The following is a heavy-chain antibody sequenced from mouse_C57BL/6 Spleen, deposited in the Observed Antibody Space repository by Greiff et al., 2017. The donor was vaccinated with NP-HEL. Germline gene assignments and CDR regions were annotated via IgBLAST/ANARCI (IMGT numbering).Heavy chain of an antibody. V-gene: IGHV5-17*01. D-gene: IGHD2-4*01. CDR2: ISSGSSTI. CDR3: ARYDYVYAMDY. Sequence: EVMLVESGGGLVKPGGSLKLSCAASGFTFSDYGMHWVRQAPEKGLEWVAYISSGSSTIYYADTVKGRFTISRDNAKNTLFLQMTSLRSEDTAMYYCARYDYVYAMDYWGQGTSVTVSS. CDR1: GFTFSDYG. J-gene: IGHJ4*01.